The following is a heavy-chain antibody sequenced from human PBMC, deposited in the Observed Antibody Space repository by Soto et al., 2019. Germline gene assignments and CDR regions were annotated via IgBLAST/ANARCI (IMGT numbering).Heavy chain of an antibody. CDR3: ARELAVAANLNWFDP. Sequence: SETLSLTCTVSGGSINNYYWSWIRQPPGKGLECIGYIYYSGSTYYNPSLKSRVTISVDTSKNQFSLKLSSVTAADTAVYYCARELAVAANLNWFDPWGQGTLVTVSS. J-gene: IGHJ5*02. CDR2: IYYSGST. CDR1: GGSINNYY. D-gene: IGHD6-19*01. V-gene: IGHV4-59*12.